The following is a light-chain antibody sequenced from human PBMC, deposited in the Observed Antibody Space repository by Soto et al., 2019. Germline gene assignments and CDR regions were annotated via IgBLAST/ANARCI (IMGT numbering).Light chain of an antibody. V-gene: IGKV3-20*01. CDR3: QHYGTSTRT. CDR1: QSVSATY. CDR2: AAS. J-gene: IGKJ1*01. Sequence: IVLTQSPGNLSFSPGGSPTLSFRATQSVSATYLAWYQQKPGQAPRLLIYAASSRATDIPDRFSGSGSGTDFTLAISRLEPEDFAVYWCQHYGTSTRTFGHGTKVDIK.